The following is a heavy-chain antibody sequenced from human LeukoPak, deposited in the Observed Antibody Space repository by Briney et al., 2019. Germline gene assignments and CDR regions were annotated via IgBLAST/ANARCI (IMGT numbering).Heavy chain of an antibody. CDR2: IRQDGREK. Sequence: GGSLRLSCAASGFTFTSYWLSWVRQAPGKGLEWVADIRQDGREKSYADSVKGRFTISRDNAKTSVYLQMNSLRVEDTAVYYCAREGVGGFDSWGQGTLVTVSS. D-gene: IGHD3-10*01. J-gene: IGHJ5*01. CDR3: AREGVGGFDS. V-gene: IGHV3-7*01. CDR1: GFTFTSYW.